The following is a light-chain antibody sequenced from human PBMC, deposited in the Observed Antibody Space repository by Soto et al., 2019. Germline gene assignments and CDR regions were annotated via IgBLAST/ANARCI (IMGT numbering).Light chain of an antibody. CDR3: QQYGSSPPYT. Sequence: EIVLTQSPGTLSLSPGERATLSCRASQSVSSSYLAWYQQKPGQAPRLLIYGASSRANGIPDRFSGSGSETHFTLTISRLEPEDFAVYYCQQYGSSPPYTFGQGTKLEIK. CDR2: GAS. CDR1: QSVSSSY. J-gene: IGKJ2*01. V-gene: IGKV3-20*01.